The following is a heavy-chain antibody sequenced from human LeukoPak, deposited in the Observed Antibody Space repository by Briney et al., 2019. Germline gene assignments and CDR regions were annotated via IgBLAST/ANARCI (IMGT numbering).Heavy chain of an antibody. J-gene: IGHJ4*02. CDR2: IVVGSGNT. D-gene: IGHD2-21*02. V-gene: IGHV1-58*02. CDR3: AAEFLVTGGDY. CDR1: GFTFTSSA. Sequence: SVKVSCKASGFTFTSSAMQWVRQARGQRLEWIGWIVVGSGNTNYAQKFQERVAITRDMSTSTAYMELSNLRSEDTAVYYCAAEFLVTGGDYWGQGTLVTVSS.